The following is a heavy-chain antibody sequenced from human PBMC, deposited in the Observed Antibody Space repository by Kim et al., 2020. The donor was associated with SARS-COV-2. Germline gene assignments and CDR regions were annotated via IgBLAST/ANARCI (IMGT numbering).Heavy chain of an antibody. Sequence: ADTAKGRFSISRDDSKNTVYLQRSSLRVEDSAIYYCAREGYTSGYCGAFDTWGQGTMVTVSS. J-gene: IGHJ3*01. CDR3: AREGYTSGYCGAFDT. D-gene: IGHD3-22*01. V-gene: IGHV3-30*15.